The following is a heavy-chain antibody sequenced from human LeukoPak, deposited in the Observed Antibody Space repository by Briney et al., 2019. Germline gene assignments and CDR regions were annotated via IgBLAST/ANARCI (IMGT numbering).Heavy chain of an antibody. CDR2: IYPGDSDI. V-gene: IGHV5-51*01. D-gene: IGHD3-22*01. J-gene: IGHJ3*02. CDR3: ARRLDSSGYKAFDI. CDR1: GYRFTSYW. Sequence: GESLKISCTGSGYRFTSYWIGWVRQMPGKGLEWMGIIYPGDSDIRYSPSFQGQVTISAEQSISTAFLQWSSLKTSDTALYYCARRLDSSGYKAFDIWGQGTMVTVSS.